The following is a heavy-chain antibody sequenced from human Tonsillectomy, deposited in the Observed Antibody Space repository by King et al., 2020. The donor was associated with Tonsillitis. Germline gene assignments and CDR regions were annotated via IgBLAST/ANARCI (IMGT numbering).Heavy chain of an antibody. Sequence: EVQLVESGGDLVQPGGSLRLSCAASGFTFSSYDMHWVRQGTGKGLEWVSGMGIAGDRYYAGSVKGRFTISRDNAKNSVYLQMNSLRAGDTAVYYCARRSTTWDAFDIWGQGTMVTVSS. J-gene: IGHJ3*02. CDR3: ARRSTTWDAFDI. CDR1: GFTFSSYD. V-gene: IGHV3-13*04. D-gene: IGHD4-17*01. CDR2: MGIAGDR.